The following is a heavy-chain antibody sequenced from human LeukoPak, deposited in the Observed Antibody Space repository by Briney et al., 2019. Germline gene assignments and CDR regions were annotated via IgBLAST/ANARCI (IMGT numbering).Heavy chain of an antibody. CDR2: ISGSGGST. D-gene: IGHD6-13*01. CDR1: GFTFSSYA. J-gene: IGHJ4*02. CDR3: AKSIAAAGPFDY. V-gene: IGHV3-23*01. Sequence: TGGSLRLSCAASGFTFSSYAVSWVRQAPGKGLEWVSAISGSGGSTYYADSVKGRFTISRDNSKNTLYLQMNSLRAEDTAVYYCAKSIAAAGPFDYWGQGTLVTVSS.